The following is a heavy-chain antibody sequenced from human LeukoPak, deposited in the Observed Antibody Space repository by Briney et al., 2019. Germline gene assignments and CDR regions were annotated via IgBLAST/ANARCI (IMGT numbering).Heavy chain of an antibody. D-gene: IGHD5-18*01. CDR1: GFTFDDYG. J-gene: IGHJ3*02. CDR3: ARKGKQLWLGAFDI. Sequence: GGSLRLSCAASGFTFDDYGMSWIRQAPGKGLEWVSGINWNGGSTGYADSVKGRFTISRDNAKNSLYLQMNSLRAEDTALYHCARKGKQLWLGAFDIWGQGTMVTVSS. V-gene: IGHV3-20*01. CDR2: INWNGGST.